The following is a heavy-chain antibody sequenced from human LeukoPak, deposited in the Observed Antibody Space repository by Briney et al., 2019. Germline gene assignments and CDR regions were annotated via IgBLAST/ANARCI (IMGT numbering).Heavy chain of an antibody. J-gene: IGHJ4*02. CDR3: ARAPITSPFYFDH. Sequence: PGGSLRLSCAASGFTFDDYAMHWVRQAPGKGLEWVSGISWNSGSIGYADPVRGRFTISRDNAKNSLYLQMDSLTAEDTALYYCARAPITSPFYFDHWGQGTLVTVSS. V-gene: IGHV3-9*01. D-gene: IGHD2-2*01. CDR1: GFTFDDYA. CDR2: ISWNSGSI.